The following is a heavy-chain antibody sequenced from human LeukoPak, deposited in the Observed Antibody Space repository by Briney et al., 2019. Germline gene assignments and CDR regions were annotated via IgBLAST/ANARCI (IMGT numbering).Heavy chain of an antibody. CDR1: GFTFSSYD. V-gene: IGHV3-23*01. J-gene: IGHJ4*02. Sequence: GGSLRLSCAASGFTFSSYDMSWVRQAPGKGLEWVSGITYSSGYTYYADSVKGRFTISRDNSRNTLYLQMNSLRAEDTAVYYCAKDFAGLRGYSYGYFDYWGQGTLVTVSS. CDR3: AKDFAGLRGYSYGYFDY. CDR2: ITYSSGYT. D-gene: IGHD5-18*01.